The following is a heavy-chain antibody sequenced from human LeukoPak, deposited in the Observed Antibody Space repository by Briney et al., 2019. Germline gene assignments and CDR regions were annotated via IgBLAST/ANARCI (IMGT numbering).Heavy chain of an antibody. D-gene: IGHD5-18*01. CDR2: INPNSGDT. Sequence: ASVKVSCKASGYTFTPHYMHWVRQAPGQGLEWMGWINPNSGDTNYAQKFQGWVTMTRDTSISTAYMELSRLKSDDTAVYYCARGGGWGDTDTFVFWGQGTMVTVSS. V-gene: IGHV1-2*04. J-gene: IGHJ3*01. CDR3: ARGGGWGDTDTFVF. CDR1: GYTFTPHY.